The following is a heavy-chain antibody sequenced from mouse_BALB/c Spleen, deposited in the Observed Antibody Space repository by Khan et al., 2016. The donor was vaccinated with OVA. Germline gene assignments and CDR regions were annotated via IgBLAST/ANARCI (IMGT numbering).Heavy chain of an antibody. Sequence: EVQLQESGPSLVKPSQTLSLTCSVTGDSITTGYWNWIRKFPGNKLEYMGYIIYTGYTYYNPSLKSRISITRHISNNQYSLQLNSVTDEDTATYYCARSTYRYAFVYWGQGTLVTVSA. V-gene: IGHV3-8*02. CDR2: IIYTGYT. CDR3: ARSTYRYAFVY. J-gene: IGHJ3*01. D-gene: IGHD2-14*01. CDR1: GDSITTGY.